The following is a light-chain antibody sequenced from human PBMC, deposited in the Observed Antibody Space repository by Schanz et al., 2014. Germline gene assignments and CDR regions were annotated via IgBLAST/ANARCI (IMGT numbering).Light chain of an antibody. V-gene: IGKV2-28*01. CDR2: LGS. Sequence: DIVMTQSPLSLPVTPGAPASISCRSSQSLLYNNKNNYLDWYLQKPGQSPQLLIYLGSNRASGVPDRFSGSGSGTDFTLKISRVEAEDVGVYYCMQGTHWPYTFGQGTKLEIK. CDR1: QSLLYNNKNNY. J-gene: IGKJ2*01. CDR3: MQGTHWPYT.